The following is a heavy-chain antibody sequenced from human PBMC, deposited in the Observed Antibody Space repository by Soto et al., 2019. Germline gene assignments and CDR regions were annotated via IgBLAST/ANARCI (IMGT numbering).Heavy chain of an antibody. V-gene: IGHV3-73*01. CDR2: IRSKAHSYAT. D-gene: IGHD4-17*01. CDR1: GFTFSGSA. CDR3: TRRDDNGEYGRLDS. Sequence: EVQLVESGGGLVQPGGSLKLSCAASGFTFSGSALHWVRQASGKGLEWVGRIRSKAHSYATAYAASVKGRFTNSRDDSKNTAFLQIIGLTTEETAVYYFTRRDDNGEYGRLDSWGQGTLVTVSS. J-gene: IGHJ4*02.